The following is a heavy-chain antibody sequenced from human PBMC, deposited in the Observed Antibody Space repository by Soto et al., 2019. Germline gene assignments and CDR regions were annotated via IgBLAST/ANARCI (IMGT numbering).Heavy chain of an antibody. CDR2: HYSGGST. Sequence: GSLRLSCAISGFSVSSNYLSWVRQAPGKGLEWVSVHYSGGSTYYADSVQGRFTISRDKSNNTLYLQMRRVRAEDTAVYFCARHRHPRGTVGATSPLDPWGQGTQVTVSS. V-gene: IGHV3-53*01. D-gene: IGHD1-26*01. CDR1: GFSVSSNY. CDR3: ARHRHPRGTVGATSPLDP. J-gene: IGHJ5*02.